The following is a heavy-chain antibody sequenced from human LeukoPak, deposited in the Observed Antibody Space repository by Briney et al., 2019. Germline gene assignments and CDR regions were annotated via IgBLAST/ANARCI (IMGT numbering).Heavy chain of an antibody. CDR2: IHYKGST. CDR3: ARRDTGWNYCDY. D-gene: IGHD6-19*01. CDR1: GDSINGHY. J-gene: IGHJ4*02. V-gene: IGHV4-59*08. Sequence: SETLSLTCTISGDSINGHYWSWIRQPPGKRLEWIGDIHYKGSTNYNLSLKSRVTISVDTSRNHLSLNLTSVLAADTAIYYCARRDTGWNYCDYWGQGILVTVSS.